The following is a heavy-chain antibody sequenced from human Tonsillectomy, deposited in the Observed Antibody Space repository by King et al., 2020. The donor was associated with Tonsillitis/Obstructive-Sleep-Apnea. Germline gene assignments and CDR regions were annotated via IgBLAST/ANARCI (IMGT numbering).Heavy chain of an antibody. CDR3: AREAYDTSGSYDY. Sequence: MQLVQSGGGLVQPGESLRLSCAASGFTFSSYAMHWVRQAPGKGLEFVSAINFNGGSTYYANSVKGRFTISRDNSRYTLYLQMGSLRADDMAVYYCAREAYDTSGSYDYWGQGTLVTVSS. CDR2: INFNGGST. CDR1: GFTFSSYA. D-gene: IGHD3-22*01. J-gene: IGHJ4*02. V-gene: IGHV3-64*01.